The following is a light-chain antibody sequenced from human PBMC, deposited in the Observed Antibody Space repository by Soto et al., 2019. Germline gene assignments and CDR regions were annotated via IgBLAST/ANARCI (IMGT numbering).Light chain of an antibody. J-gene: IGKJ1*01. CDR1: QSISSW. V-gene: IGKV1-5*03. CDR2: KAS. Sequence: DIQMTQSPSTLSASVGDPVTITCRAGQSISSWLAWYQQKPGKAPKLLIYKASTLKGGVPSRFSGSGSGTEFTLTISSLQPDDFATYYCQHYNSYSEAFGQGTKVDIK. CDR3: QHYNSYSEA.